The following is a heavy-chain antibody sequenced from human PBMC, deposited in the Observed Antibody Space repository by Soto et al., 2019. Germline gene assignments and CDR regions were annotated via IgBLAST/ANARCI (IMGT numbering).Heavy chain of an antibody. Sequence: PGGSLRLSCAVSGFIVSSKYMTWVRQAPGKGLEWVSVIYTGGSTHYADSARGRFTISRDSSKNTLYLQMNSLRAEDAAVYYCTTSTGYGMDVWGQGTTVTVSS. CDR3: TTSTGYGMDV. D-gene: IGHD2-8*02. CDR1: GFIVSSKY. CDR2: IYTGGST. J-gene: IGHJ6*02. V-gene: IGHV3-53*01.